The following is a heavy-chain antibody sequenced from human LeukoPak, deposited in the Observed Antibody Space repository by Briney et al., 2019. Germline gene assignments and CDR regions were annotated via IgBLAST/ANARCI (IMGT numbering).Heavy chain of an antibody. CDR3: ARIGVRSVIIFGVFDY. Sequence: SETLSLTCTVSGDSISGNTYYWGWIRHPPGKGLEWIASIHHTGITYYSPSLESRVTISADTSKNQFSLKLSSVTATDTAVYYCARIGVRSVIIFGVFDYWGQGIRVTVSS. V-gene: IGHV4-39*07. D-gene: IGHD3-10*01. CDR1: GDSISGNTYY. CDR2: IHHTGIT. J-gene: IGHJ4*02.